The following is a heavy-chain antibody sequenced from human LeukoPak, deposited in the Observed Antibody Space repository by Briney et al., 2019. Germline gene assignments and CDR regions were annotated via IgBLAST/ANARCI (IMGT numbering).Heavy chain of an antibody. CDR3: ARDRRDYGSGSYYDY. CDR2: ISSSGSTI. V-gene: IGHV3-11*01. Sequence: GGSLRLSCAASGFTFSTYAISWVRQAPGKGLEWVSYISSSGSTIYYADSVKGRFTISRDNAKNSLYLQMNSLRAEDTAVYYCARDRRDYGSGSYYDYWGQGTLVTVSS. D-gene: IGHD3-10*01. CDR1: GFTFSTYA. J-gene: IGHJ4*02.